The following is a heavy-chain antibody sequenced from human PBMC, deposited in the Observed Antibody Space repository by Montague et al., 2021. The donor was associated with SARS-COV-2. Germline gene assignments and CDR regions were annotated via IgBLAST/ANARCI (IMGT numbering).Heavy chain of an antibody. CDR1: GGSFGDDH. CDR3: ARGPLSVSMIVVVFTSASYYFDY. Sequence: SETLSLTCGVYGGSFGDDHWSWIRQTPRKGLEWIGDIKQSGNTNYSPSLKSRVTISVDTSKKQFSLKLTSVTAADTAVYFCARGPLSVSMIVVVFTSASYYFDYWGQGAQVTVSS. CDR2: IKQSGNT. J-gene: IGHJ4*02. V-gene: IGHV4-34*01. D-gene: IGHD3-22*01.